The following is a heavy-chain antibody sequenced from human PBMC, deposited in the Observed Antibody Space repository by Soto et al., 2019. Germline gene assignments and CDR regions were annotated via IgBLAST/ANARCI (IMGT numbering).Heavy chain of an antibody. CDR3: ARIWGIADHDS. J-gene: IGHJ5*01. CDR1: GDSFKTYS. Sequence: QVQLVQSGAEVKKPGSSVKVSCKSSGDSFKTYSVSWVRQAPGQGLEWMGGVIPILGKPMYAQKFQDRVTINADESTSTVFMELTSLMSDETAVYYCARIWGIADHDSWGQGTLVTVSS. CDR2: VIPILGKP. D-gene: IGHD6-13*01. V-gene: IGHV1-69*12.